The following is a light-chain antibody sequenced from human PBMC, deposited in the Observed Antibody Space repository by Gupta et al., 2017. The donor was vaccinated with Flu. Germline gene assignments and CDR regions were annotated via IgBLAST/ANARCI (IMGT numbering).Light chain of an antibody. J-gene: IGKJ5*01. CDR2: AAS. V-gene: IGKV3-15*01. Sequence: EVVMTQSPGTLSVSPGERATLSCRASQRISSNLAWYQQRPGQAPRLLIYAASTRATGIPARFSGSGSGTEFTLTISSLQSEDFAVYYCQQYNDWPPITFGQGTRLETK. CDR3: QQYNDWPPIT. CDR1: QRISSN.